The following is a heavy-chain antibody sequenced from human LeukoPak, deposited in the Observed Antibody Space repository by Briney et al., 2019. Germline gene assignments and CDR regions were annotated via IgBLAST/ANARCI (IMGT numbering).Heavy chain of an antibody. Sequence: SETLSLTCTVSGGSISSYYWSWIRQPPGKGLEWIGYIYYSGSTNYNPSLKSRVTISVDTSKNQFSLKLSSVTAADTAVYYCARGISTDSSAYYLIGGFDYWGQGTLVTVSS. V-gene: IGHV4-59*01. J-gene: IGHJ4*02. D-gene: IGHD3-22*01. CDR3: ARGISTDSSAYYLIGGFDY. CDR2: IYYSGST. CDR1: GGSISSYY.